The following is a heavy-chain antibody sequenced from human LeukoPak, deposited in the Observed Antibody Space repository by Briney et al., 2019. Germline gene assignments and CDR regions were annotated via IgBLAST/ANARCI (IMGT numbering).Heavy chain of an antibody. J-gene: IGHJ4*02. CDR3: ARDLGGQSIAARPRYFDY. V-gene: IGHV3-33*01. CDR2: IWYDGSNK. Sequence: GGSLRLSCAASGFTFSSYGMHWVRQAPGKGLEWVAVIWYDGSNKYYADSVKGRFTISRDNSKNTLYLQMNSLRAEDTAVYYCARDLGGQSIAARPRYFDYWGQGTLVTVSS. CDR1: GFTFSSYG. D-gene: IGHD6-6*01.